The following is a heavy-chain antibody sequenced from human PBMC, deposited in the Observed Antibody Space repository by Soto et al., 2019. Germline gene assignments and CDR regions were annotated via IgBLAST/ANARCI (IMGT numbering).Heavy chain of an antibody. Sequence: PSATQSLPQSVSGGYISCGEYYRSWLRQPTGKGLVLIGYIYYSGRTHYNPSLTTPVNISIDTSKNQFTLKLTSVSPADTAVYYCASKRPYCTNGVCYTHDAFNIWAQGTMVPASS. CDR1: GGYISCGEYY. J-gene: IGHJ3*02. CDR2: IYYSGRT. V-gene: IGHV4-30-4*01. D-gene: IGHD2-8*01. CDR3: ASKRPYCTNGVCYTHDAFNI.